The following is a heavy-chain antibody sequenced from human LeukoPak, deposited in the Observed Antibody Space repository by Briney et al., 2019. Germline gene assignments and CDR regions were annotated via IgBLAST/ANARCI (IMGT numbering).Heavy chain of an antibody. D-gene: IGHD5-24*01. CDR3: ARVHRGYHYMDV. CDR2: IYYSGST. Sequence: PSETLSLTCTVSGGSISSYYWSWIRQPPGKGLEWIGYIYYSGSTNYNPPLKSRVTISVDTSKNQFSLKLSSVTAADTAVYYCARVHRGYHYMDVWGKGTTVTVSS. V-gene: IGHV4-59*01. CDR1: GGSISSYY. J-gene: IGHJ6*03.